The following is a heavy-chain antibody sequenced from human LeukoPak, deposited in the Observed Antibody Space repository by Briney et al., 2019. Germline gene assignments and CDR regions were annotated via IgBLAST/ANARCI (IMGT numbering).Heavy chain of an antibody. CDR1: GFTFTRST. D-gene: IGHD3-22*01. J-gene: IGHJ4*02. CDR3: AAADYFDSSGYRN. V-gene: IGHV1-58*01. CDR2: IVVGSGNT. Sequence: ASLKVSCKTSGFTFTRSTLQWVRQARGQRLEWIGWIVVGSGNTNYAQKFQERVTITRDMFTSTAYMELSSLRSEDTAVYYCAAADYFDSSGYRNWGQGTLVTVSS.